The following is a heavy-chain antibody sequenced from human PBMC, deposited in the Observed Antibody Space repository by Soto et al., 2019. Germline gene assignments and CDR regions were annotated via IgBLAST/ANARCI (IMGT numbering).Heavy chain of an antibody. D-gene: IGHD3-10*01. CDR3: ARVRGSGSYAAYYFDS. CDR1: GGSISNGGYY. J-gene: IGHJ4*01. CDR2: IHYSGST. V-gene: IGHV4-31*03. Sequence: SETLSLTCTVSGGSISNGGYYWNWVRQHPGKGLEWIGYIHYSGSTWYNPSLESRVTISVDTSKDQFSLKLRSVTAADTAVYYCARVRGSGSYAAYYFDSWGQGTLITVSS.